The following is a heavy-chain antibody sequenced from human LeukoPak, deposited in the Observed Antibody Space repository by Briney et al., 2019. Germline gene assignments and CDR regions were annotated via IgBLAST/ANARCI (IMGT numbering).Heavy chain of an antibody. V-gene: IGHV3-30*18. CDR3: AKEGAGFQNGMYV. Sequence: GRSLRLSCAASGFTFSSYGMHWVRQAPGKELEWVAVISYDGSNKYYADSVKGRFTISRDNSKNTLYLQMNSLRAEDTAVYYCAKEGAGFQNGMYVWGQGTTVTVSS. CDR1: GFTFSSYG. D-gene: IGHD2/OR15-2a*01. CDR2: ISYDGSNK. J-gene: IGHJ6*02.